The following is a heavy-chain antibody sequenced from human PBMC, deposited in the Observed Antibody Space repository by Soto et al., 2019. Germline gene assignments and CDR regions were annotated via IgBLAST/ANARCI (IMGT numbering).Heavy chain of an antibody. CDR1: GYTFTTYG. CDR2: ISAYNGNT. V-gene: IGHV1-18*04. J-gene: IGHJ6*02. CDR3: ARALYSYGDYARDV. Sequence: QVHLVQSGAEVKKPGASVKVSCKTSGYTFTTYGISWVRQAPGPGLEWMGWISAYNGNTNYPQQLQGRVPMTTDTSTSTAYMELRSLRSDDTAVYDCARALYSYGDYARDVWGQGTTVTFSS. D-gene: IGHD5-18*01.